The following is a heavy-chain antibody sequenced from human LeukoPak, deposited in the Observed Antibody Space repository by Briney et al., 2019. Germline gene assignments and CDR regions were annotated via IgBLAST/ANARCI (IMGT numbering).Heavy chain of an antibody. J-gene: IGHJ5*02. CDR3: ARTPYSGSYLLLA. V-gene: IGHV4-39*07. CDR2: IYHSGGT. D-gene: IGHD1-26*01. CDR1: GGSISSSSYY. Sequence: SETLSLTCTVSGGSISSSSYYWGWIRQPPGKGLEWIGEIYHSGGTNYNPSLKSRVTISVDKSKNQFSLKLSSVTAADTAVYYCARTPYSGSYLLLAWGQGTLVTVSS.